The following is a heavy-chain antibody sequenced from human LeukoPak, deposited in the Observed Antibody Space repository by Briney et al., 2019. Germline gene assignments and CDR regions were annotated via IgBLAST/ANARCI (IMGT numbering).Heavy chain of an antibody. V-gene: IGHV4-31*03. Sequence: SETLSLTCTVSGGFISSGGYYWSWIRQHPGKGLEWIGYVYYSGSTYYNPSLKSRVTISVDTSKNQFSLKLSSVTAADTAVYYCARGVAAAGTVGERFDPWGQGTLVTVSS. D-gene: IGHD6-13*01. CDR1: GGFISSGGYY. J-gene: IGHJ5*02. CDR2: VYYSGST. CDR3: ARGVAAAGTVGERFDP.